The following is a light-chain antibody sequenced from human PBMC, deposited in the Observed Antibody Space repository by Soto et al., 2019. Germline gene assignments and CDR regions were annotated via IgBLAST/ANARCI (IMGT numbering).Light chain of an antibody. Sequence: DIVMTQSPLSLPVTPGEPASISCRSSQSLLHSDGCNYLDWYLQRPGQSPQLLIYLGSNRASGVPDRFSGSGSGTDFTLKISRVEAEDVGNYYCMQALQIPPTFGGGTKVEIK. V-gene: IGKV2-28*01. J-gene: IGKJ4*01. CDR3: MQALQIPPT. CDR2: LGS. CDR1: QSLLHSDGCNY.